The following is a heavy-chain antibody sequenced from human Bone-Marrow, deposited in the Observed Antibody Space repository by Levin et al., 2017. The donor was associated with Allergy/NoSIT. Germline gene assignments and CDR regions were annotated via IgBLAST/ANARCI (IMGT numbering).Heavy chain of an antibody. CDR2: ISYDGSNK. J-gene: IGHJ6*02. Sequence: GESLKISCAASGFTFSSYAMHWVRQAPGKGLEWVAVISYDGSNKYYADSVKGRFTISRDNSKNTLYLQMNSLRAEDTAVYYCARVKGEYDFWSRSYYYYGMDVWGQGTTVTVSS. V-gene: IGHV3-30-3*01. D-gene: IGHD3-3*01. CDR3: ARVKGEYDFWSRSYYYYGMDV. CDR1: GFTFSSYA.